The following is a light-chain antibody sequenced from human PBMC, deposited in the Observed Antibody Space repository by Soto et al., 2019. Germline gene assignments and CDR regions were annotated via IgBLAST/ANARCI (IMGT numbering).Light chain of an antibody. CDR1: QSVSSY. J-gene: IGKJ4*01. CDR3: QQRSNWPLT. Sequence: EIVLTQSPATLSLSPGESATLSCRASQSVSSYLAWYQQKLGQAPRLLIYDASNRATGIPARFSGSGSGTGFTLTITSLEAEDFAVYYCQQRSNWPLTFGGGTKVEIK. V-gene: IGKV3-11*01. CDR2: DAS.